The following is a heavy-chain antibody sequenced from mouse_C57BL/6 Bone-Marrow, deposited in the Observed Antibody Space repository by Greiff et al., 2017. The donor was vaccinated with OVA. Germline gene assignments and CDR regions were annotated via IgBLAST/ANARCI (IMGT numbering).Heavy chain of an antibody. CDR2: IYPGDGDT. CDR1: GYAFSSSW. D-gene: IGHD2-5*01. V-gene: IGHV1-82*01. Sequence: VKLMESGPELVKPGASVKISCKASGYAFSSSWMNWVKQRPVKGLEWIGRIYPGDGDTNYNGKFKGKATLTADKSSSTAYMQLSSLTSEDSAVYFCARDSNYVAAMDYWGQGTSVTVSS. J-gene: IGHJ4*01. CDR3: ARDSNYVAAMDY.